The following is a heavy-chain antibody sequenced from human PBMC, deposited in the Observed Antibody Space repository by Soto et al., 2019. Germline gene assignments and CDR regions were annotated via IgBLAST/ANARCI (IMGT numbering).Heavy chain of an antibody. J-gene: IGHJ4*02. CDR3: ARGDYCSTTSCSEPRFEY. CDR1: GFTFSTYS. Sequence: GGSLRLSCVASGFTFSTYSMNWVRQAPGKGPEWVSYISAGSSIIYYTDSVKGRFTISRDNAKNSLYLQMNSLRDEDTAVYYCARGDYCSTTSCSEPRFEYWGQGTLVAFSS. V-gene: IGHV3-48*02. D-gene: IGHD2-2*01. CDR2: ISAGSSII.